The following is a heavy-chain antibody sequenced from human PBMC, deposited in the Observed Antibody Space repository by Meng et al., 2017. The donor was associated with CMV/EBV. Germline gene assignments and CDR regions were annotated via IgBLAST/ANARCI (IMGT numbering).Heavy chain of an antibody. CDR3: ARDRAGCSSTSCYSDAFDI. CDR2: ISYDGNNK. D-gene: IGHD2-2*01. V-gene: IGHV3-30-3*01. CDR1: GFTFSGYA. Sequence: GGSLRLSCAASGFTFSGYAFHWVRQAPGKGLKWVAVISYDGNNKYYTDSVKGRFTISRDNSKNTLYLQMNSLRAEDTAVYYCARDRAGCSSTSCYSDAFDIWGQGTMVTVSS. J-gene: IGHJ3*02.